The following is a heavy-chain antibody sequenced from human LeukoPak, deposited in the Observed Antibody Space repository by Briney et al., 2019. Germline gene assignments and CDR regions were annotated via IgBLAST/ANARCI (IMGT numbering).Heavy chain of an antibody. CDR3: ARDLGYSGYDSRVDV. CDR1: GFTVSSNY. CDR2: IYIGGST. D-gene: IGHD5-12*01. J-gene: IGHJ6*04. V-gene: IGHV3-66*01. Sequence: PGGSLRLSCAASGFTVSSNYMSWVRQAPGKGLEWVSVIYIGGSTYYADSVKGRFTISRDNSKNTLYLQMNSLRAEDTAMYYCARDLGYSGYDSRVDVWGKGTTVTISS.